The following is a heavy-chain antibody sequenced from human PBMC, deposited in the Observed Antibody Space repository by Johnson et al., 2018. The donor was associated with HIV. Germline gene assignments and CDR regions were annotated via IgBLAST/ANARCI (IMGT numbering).Heavy chain of an antibody. CDR1: GFIVSSNY. V-gene: IGHV3-13*04. CDR3: ARELEGDYAFDI. D-gene: IGHD3-10*01. Sequence: QLVESGGGLVQPGGSLRLSCVASGFIVSSNYMSWVRQAPGKGLEWVSAIGTAGDTYYPGSVKGRFTISRENAKNSLYLQMNSLRAGDTAVYYCARELEGDYAFDIWGQGTMVTVSS. CDR2: IGTAGDT. J-gene: IGHJ3*02.